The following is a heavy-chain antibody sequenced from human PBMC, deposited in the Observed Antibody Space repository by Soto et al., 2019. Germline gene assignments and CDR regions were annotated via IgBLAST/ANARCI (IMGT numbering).Heavy chain of an antibody. J-gene: IGHJ4*02. CDR1: GFTFSIYW. CDR3: TGGRRPSSVDSGAY. Sequence: QPGGSLRLSCTASGFTFSIYWMHWVRQVPGKGPEWVSRISDVGGRADYADSVKGRSTISRDHAKNTLYVEVHVVRADDTAAYFCTGGRRPSSVDSGAYWGQGTLVTVSS. V-gene: IGHV3-74*01. D-gene: IGHD3-10*01. CDR2: ISDVGGRA.